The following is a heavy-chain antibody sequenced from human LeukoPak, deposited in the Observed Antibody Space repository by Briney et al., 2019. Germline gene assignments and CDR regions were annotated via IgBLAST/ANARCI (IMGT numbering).Heavy chain of an antibody. CDR1: GYTFTSYA. Sequence: ASVKVSCKASGYTFTSYAMNWVRQAPGQGLEWMGWINTNTGNPTYAQGFTGRFVFSLDTSVSTAYLQISSLKAEDTAVYYCARGDSGSSSYFYYYYYGMDVWGQGAAVTVSS. CDR3: ARGDSGSSSYFYYYYYGMDV. J-gene: IGHJ6*02. CDR2: INTNTGNP. D-gene: IGHD1-26*01. V-gene: IGHV7-4-1*02.